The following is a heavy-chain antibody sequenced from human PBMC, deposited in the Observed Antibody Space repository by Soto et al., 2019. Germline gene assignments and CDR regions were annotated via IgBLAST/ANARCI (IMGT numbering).Heavy chain of an antibody. Sequence: TLSLTCTVSGGSIISYYWSWIRQPPGKGLEWIGYIYYSGSTNYNPSLKSRVTISVDTSKNQFSLKLSSVTAADTAVYYCARRYYYGSGSYLWFDPWGQGTLVTVSS. D-gene: IGHD3-10*01. J-gene: IGHJ5*02. CDR3: ARRYYYGSGSYLWFDP. CDR2: IYYSGST. CDR1: GGSIISYY. V-gene: IGHV4-59*08.